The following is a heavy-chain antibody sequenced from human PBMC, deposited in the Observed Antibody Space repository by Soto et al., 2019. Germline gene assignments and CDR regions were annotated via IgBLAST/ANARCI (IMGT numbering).Heavy chain of an antibody. V-gene: IGHV3-73*01. CDR2: IRSKANSYAT. J-gene: IGHJ6*02. CDR1: GFTFSGSA. CDR3: TRHNPYYGMDV. Sequence: GGSLRLSCAASGFTFSGSAMHWVRQASGKGLEWVGRIRSKANSYATAYAASVKGRFTISRDDSKNTAYLQMNSLKTEDTAVYYCTRHNPYYGMDVWGQGTTVTVSS.